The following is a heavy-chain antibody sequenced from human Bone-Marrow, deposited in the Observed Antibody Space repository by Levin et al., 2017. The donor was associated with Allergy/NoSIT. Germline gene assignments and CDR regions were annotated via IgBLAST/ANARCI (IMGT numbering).Heavy chain of an antibody. Sequence: PGGSLRLSCEASGFTFSNYAMNWVRQAPGKGLEWVSGISGRGISIYYADSMKGRFTISRDNSKNTLYLQMNTLRAEDTAVYYCASTPYDSGTYYYFDYWGQGILVTVSS. V-gene: IGHV3-23*01. CDR3: ASTPYDSGTYYYFDY. CDR2: ISGRGISI. D-gene: IGHD3-10*01. J-gene: IGHJ4*02. CDR1: GFTFSNYA.